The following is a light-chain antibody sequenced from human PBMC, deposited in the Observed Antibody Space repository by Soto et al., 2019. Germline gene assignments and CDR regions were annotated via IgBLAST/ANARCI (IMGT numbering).Light chain of an antibody. Sequence: QSALTQPRSVSGSPGQSVTISCTGTSSDVGGYHYVSWYQQHPGKAPKLMIYDVSKRPSGVPDRFSGFKSGNTASLTISGLQAEDEADYSCCSHAGTYIYVFGTGTKLTVL. V-gene: IGLV2-11*01. CDR1: SSDVGGYHY. J-gene: IGLJ1*01. CDR3: CSHAGTYIYV. CDR2: DVS.